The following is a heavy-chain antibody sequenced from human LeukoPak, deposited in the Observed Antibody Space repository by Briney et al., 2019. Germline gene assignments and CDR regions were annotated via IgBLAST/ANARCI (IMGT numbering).Heavy chain of an antibody. V-gene: IGHV1-2*02. CDR1: GYTFTGYY. J-gene: IGHJ6*02. Sequence: ASVKVSFKASGYTFTGYYMHWVRQAPGQGLEWMGWINPNSGGTNYAQKFQGRVTMTRHTSISTAYMELSRLRSDDTAVYYCAREGTGTPNIVVVPAAPNYYYYGMDVWGQGTTVTVSS. CDR3: AREGTGTPNIVVVPAAPNYYYYGMDV. CDR2: INPNSGGT. D-gene: IGHD2-2*01.